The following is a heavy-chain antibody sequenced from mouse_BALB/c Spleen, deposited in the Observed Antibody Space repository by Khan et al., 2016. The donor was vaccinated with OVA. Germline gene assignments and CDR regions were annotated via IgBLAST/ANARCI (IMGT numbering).Heavy chain of an antibody. CDR3: ARGGCGFDC. CDR2: ISTYTGDI. D-gene: IGHD1-1*02. V-gene: IGHV1S137*01. CDR1: GYTFTDYG. J-gene: IGHJ2*01. Sequence: QVRLLQSGPEVVRPGVSVKISCKGSGYTFTDYGMHWVKQGHAKSLEWIGIISTYTGDINYNQKFKGKATMTVDKSSSTAYMELARLTSEDTAICDSARGGCGFDCWGQGTTLTVSS.